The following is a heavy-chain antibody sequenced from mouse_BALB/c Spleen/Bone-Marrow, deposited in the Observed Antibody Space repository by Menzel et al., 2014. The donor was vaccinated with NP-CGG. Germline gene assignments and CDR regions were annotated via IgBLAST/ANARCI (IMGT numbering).Heavy chain of an antibody. Sequence: LVESGAELVKPGASVKLSCTASGINIKDTYMHWVKQRPEQGLEWIGRIDPANGNTKYDPKFQGKATITADTSSNTAYLQLSSLTSEDTAVYYCARWEYYAMDYWGQGTSVTVSS. CDR3: ARWEYYAMDY. CDR1: GINIKDTY. D-gene: IGHD4-1*01. CDR2: IDPANGNT. V-gene: IGHV14-3*02. J-gene: IGHJ4*01.